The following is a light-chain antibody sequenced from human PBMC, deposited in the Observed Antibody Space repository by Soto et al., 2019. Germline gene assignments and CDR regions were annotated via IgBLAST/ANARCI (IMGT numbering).Light chain of an antibody. J-gene: IGLJ3*02. Sequence: QSVLTQPPSVSAAPGQKVTMSCSGSSSNIGSNFVSWYQHPPGTAPNLLIYENNRRRSGVSDRFSGSKSGTSATLDITGLQTGDEADYYCATWDSSLSVVVFGGGIKLTVL. CDR3: ATWDSSLSVVV. CDR1: SSNIGSNF. CDR2: ENN. V-gene: IGLV1-51*02.